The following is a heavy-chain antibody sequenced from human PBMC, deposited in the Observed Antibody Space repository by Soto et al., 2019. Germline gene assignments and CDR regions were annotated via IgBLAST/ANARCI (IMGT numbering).Heavy chain of an antibody. J-gene: IGHJ4*02. CDR3: ARHDWAKPFDY. D-gene: IGHD3-9*01. CDR1: GGSISSSSYY. Sequence: QLQLQESGPGRVKPSETLSLTCTVSGGSISSSSYYWGWIRQPPGKGLEWIGSIYYSGSTYYNPSLKSRGTISVATSKNQFSLKLSSVTAADTAVYYCARHDWAKPFDYWGQGTLVTVSS. V-gene: IGHV4-39*01. CDR2: IYYSGST.